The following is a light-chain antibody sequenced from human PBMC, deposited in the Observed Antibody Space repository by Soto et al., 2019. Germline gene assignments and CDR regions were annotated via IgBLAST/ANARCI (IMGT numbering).Light chain of an antibody. CDR1: SSDVGGYNF. CDR3: NSYISSSTLV. V-gene: IGLV2-14*03. J-gene: IGLJ2*01. CDR2: NVY. Sequence: QSALTQPASVSGSPGQSITISCTGTSSDVGGYNFVSWYQQHPGKAPKLMLYNVYDRPSGISHHFSGSRSGNTASLTISGLQAEDEAHYYCNSYISSSTLVFGGGTKVTVL.